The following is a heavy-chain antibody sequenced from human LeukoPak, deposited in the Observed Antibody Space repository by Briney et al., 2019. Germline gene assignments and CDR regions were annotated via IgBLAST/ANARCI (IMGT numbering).Heavy chain of an antibody. CDR3: ARDRDDYVWGSYRAFDY. J-gene: IGHJ4*02. Sequence: PGGSLRLSCAASGFTFSNFPMTWVRQAPGKGLEAFSSISGSGGDTYYKDSVKGRFTISRDNSKNTLYLQMNSLRAEDTAVYYCARDRDDYVWGSYRAFDYWGQGTLVTVSS. D-gene: IGHD3-16*02. V-gene: IGHV3-23*01. CDR1: GFTFSNFP. CDR2: ISGSGGDT.